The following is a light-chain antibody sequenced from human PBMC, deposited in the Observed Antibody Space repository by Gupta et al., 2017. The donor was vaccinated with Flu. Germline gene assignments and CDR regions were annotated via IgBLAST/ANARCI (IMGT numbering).Light chain of an antibody. V-gene: IGLV2-23*01. CDR1: SSDVGNYEL. CDR3: CAYGASSTRV. J-gene: IGLJ1*01. Sequence: QSALTQPASVSGSPGQTVPTFCAGTSSDVGNYELVSWYQQHPGKAPKVILYEGTKRPSGVSDRFSGSKSGNTASLTISGLQPEDEADYFCCAYGASSTRVFGTGTKVTVL. CDR2: EGT.